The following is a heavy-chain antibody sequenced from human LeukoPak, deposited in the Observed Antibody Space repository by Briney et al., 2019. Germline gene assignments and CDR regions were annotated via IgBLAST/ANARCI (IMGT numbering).Heavy chain of an antibody. CDR3: ARDLDWNDEDYYYGMDV. CDR1: GGCVSSGSSY. J-gene: IGHJ6*02. CDR2: IYYSGST. D-gene: IGHD1-1*01. V-gene: IGHV4-61*01. Sequence: SETLSLTCTVSGGCVSSGSSYWIWIRQPPGKGLEWIGYIYYSGSTNYNPSLKSRVTISVDTSKNQFSLKLSSVTAADTAVYYCARDLDWNDEDYYYGMDVWGQGTTVTVSS.